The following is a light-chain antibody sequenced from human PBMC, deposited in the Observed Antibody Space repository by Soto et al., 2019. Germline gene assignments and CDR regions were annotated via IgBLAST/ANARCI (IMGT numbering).Light chain of an antibody. Sequence: QAVVTQPPSVSGAPGQRVTISCTGSSSNIGAGYDVHWYQQLPGTAPKLLIYGNSNRPSGVPDRFSGSKSGTSASLAITGLRAEDEADYYCQSYDISLSGWVFGGGTKLTVL. V-gene: IGLV1-40*01. CDR2: GNS. CDR3: QSYDISLSGWV. J-gene: IGLJ3*02. CDR1: SSNIGAGYD.